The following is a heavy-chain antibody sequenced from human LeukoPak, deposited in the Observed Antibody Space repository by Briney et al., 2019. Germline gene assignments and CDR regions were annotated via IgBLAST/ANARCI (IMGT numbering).Heavy chain of an antibody. CDR1: GFTFSTYA. CDR2: MSYDGSNK. V-gene: IGHV3-30-3*01. Sequence: PGRSLRLSCAASGFTFSTYAMYWVRQAPGKGLEWVAVMSYDGSNKNYADSVEGRFTISRDNSKNTLYLQMNSLRADDTAVYYCAKDATGDYFDHWGQGTLVTVSS. J-gene: IGHJ4*02. D-gene: IGHD1-1*01. CDR3: AKDATGDYFDH.